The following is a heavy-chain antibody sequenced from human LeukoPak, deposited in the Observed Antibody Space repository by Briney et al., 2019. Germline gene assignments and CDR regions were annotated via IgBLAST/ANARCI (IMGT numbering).Heavy chain of an antibody. V-gene: IGHV1-18*01. CDR3: ARCLGTLYSSSWYGWFDP. CDR2: ISAYNGNT. D-gene: IGHD6-13*01. J-gene: IGHJ5*02. Sequence: ASVKVSCKASGYTFISYAFIWVRQAPGQGLEWMGWISAYNGNTNYAQKLQGRVTMTTDTSTSTAYMELRSLRSDDTAVYYCARCLGTLYSSSWYGWFDPWGQGTLVTVSS. CDR1: GYTFISYA.